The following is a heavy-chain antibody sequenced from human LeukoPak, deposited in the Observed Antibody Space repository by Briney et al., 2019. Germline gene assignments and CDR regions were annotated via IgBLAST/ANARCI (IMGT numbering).Heavy chain of an antibody. CDR2: MSNSGSII. CDR3: ARDRTVTTFDS. D-gene: IGHD4-17*01. CDR1: GFSFADHY. V-gene: IGHV3-11*04. Sequence: PGGSLRLSCEASGFSFADHYMSWIRQAPGKGLEWVSYMSNSGSIIYYADSVKGRFTISRDNTKTFLYLQMISLRVEDTALYYCARDRTVTTFDSWGQGTLVTVSS. J-gene: IGHJ4*02.